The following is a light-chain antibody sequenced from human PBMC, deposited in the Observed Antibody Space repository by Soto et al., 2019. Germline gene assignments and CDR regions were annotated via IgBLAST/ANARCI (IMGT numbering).Light chain of an antibody. V-gene: IGKV3-20*01. CDR2: GAS. Sequence: EIGVRQSACTLSLSQGERATLSCRASQSVSSSYLAWYQQKPGQAPRLLIYGASSRATGIPDRFSGSGSGTDFTLTISRLEPEDFAVYSCQQYGSSPTTFGQGTRLEIK. CDR1: QSVSSSY. CDR3: QQYGSSPTT. J-gene: IGKJ5*01.